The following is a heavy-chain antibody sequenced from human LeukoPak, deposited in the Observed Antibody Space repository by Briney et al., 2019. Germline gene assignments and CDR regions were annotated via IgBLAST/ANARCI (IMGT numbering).Heavy chain of an antibody. CDR3: ARGGILYSGMDV. D-gene: IGHD3-16*01. CDR1: GDSVSSNSAA. CDR2: TYYRSKWYN. Sequence: PSQTLSLTCAISGDSVSSNSAAWTWIRQSPSRGLECLGRTYYRSKWYNDYAVSLKSRITINPDPSKNQFSLQLDSVTPEDTAVYYCARGGILYSGMDVWGQGTAVTVSS. J-gene: IGHJ6*02. V-gene: IGHV6-1*01.